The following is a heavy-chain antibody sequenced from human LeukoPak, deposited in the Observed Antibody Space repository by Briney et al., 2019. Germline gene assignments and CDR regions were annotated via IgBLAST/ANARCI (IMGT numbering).Heavy chain of an antibody. Sequence: PSETLSLTCAVSGYSISSGYYWGWIRQLPGEGLEWIGSIYHSGSTYYNPSLKSRVTISVDTSKNQFSLKLSSVTVADTAVYYCAIHDGFLEWSPFDYWGQGTLVTVSS. CDR1: GYSISSGYY. CDR2: IYHSGST. D-gene: IGHD3-3*01. J-gene: IGHJ4*02. V-gene: IGHV4-38-2*01. CDR3: AIHDGFLEWSPFDY.